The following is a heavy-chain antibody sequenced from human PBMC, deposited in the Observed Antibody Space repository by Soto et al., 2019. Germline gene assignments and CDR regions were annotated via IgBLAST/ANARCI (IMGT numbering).Heavy chain of an antibody. Sequence: QVQLVESGGGVVKTSGSLRIACAASGFTFSDYYMIWVRQAPGKGREWVSYISSSGNTIYYAASVKGRFTISRDNAKNSVYLQMNSLRAEDTALYFCAKMSSENYYDPVFSWGQGTLVTVSS. CDR1: GFTFSDYY. CDR3: AKMSSENYYDPVFS. CDR2: ISSSGNTI. V-gene: IGHV3-11*01. D-gene: IGHD3-22*01. J-gene: IGHJ5*02.